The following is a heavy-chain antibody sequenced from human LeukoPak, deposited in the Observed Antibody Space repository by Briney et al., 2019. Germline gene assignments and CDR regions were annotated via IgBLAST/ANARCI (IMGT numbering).Heavy chain of an antibody. CDR1: GGSFSSSSFY. Sequence: PSETLSLTCTVSGGSFSSSSFYWGWIRQPPGKGLEWIGSIYYSGSTYYNPSLKSRVTMSVDTAKTQSSLKVSSVTAADTAVYYCARATVVVLAGYYYYYGMDVWGQGTAVTVSS. CDR3: ARATVVVLAGYYYYYGMDV. J-gene: IGHJ6*02. V-gene: IGHV4-39*01. D-gene: IGHD2-15*01. CDR2: IYYSGST.